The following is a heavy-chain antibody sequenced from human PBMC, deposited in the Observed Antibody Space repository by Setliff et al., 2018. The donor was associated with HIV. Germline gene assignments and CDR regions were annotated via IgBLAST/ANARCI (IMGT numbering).Heavy chain of an antibody. CDR1: GYTFTSYA. J-gene: IGHJ3*02. CDR2: INTNTGNP. CDR3: ARDLMTRYCSSTSCYTPHDAFDI. D-gene: IGHD2-2*02. V-gene: IGHV7-4-1*02. Sequence: ASVKVSCKASGYTFTSYAMNWVRQAPGQGLEWMGWINTNTGNPTYAQGFTGRFVFSLDTSVSTAYLQISSLKAEDTAVYYCARDLMTRYCSSTSCYTPHDAFDIWGQGTMVTVSS.